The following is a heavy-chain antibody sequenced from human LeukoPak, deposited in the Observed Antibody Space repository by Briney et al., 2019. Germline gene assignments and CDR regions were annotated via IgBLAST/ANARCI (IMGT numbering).Heavy chain of an antibody. CDR1: GFTFSTYW. J-gene: IGHJ4*02. V-gene: IGHV3-74*01. Sequence: GGSLRLSCAASGFTFSTYWMHWVRQAPGKGLVWVSRINSDGSSTTYADSVKGRFTISRDNAKNSLYLQMNSLRADDTAVYYCARHAGGYYDSRGYDYWGQGTLVTVSS. CDR3: ARHAGGYYDSRGYDY. D-gene: IGHD3-22*01. CDR2: INSDGSST.